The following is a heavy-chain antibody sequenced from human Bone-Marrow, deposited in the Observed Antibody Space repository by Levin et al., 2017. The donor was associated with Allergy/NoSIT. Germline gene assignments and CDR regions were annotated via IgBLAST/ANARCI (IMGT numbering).Heavy chain of an antibody. Sequence: PGGSLRLSCVGSSEMFRNYEMTWVRLPPGKGLEWISYMGARGSLSYADSAKGRFTVSRDNDKNTLYLHMNRLRLDDTALYYCADLYCSSGTCFFHYWGRGTQVTVSS. V-gene: IGHV3-48*03. CDR2: MGARGSL. D-gene: IGHD1-14*01. CDR1: SEMFRNYE. J-gene: IGHJ4*02. CDR3: ADLYCSSGTCFFHY.